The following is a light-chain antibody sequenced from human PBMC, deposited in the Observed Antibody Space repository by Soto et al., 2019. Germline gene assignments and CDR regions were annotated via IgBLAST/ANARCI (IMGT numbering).Light chain of an antibody. CDR1: SSDVGSYNL. CDR2: EGS. Sequence: QSALTQPASVSGSPGQSITISCTGTSSDVGSYNLVSWYQQHPGKAPKLMIYEGSKRPSGVSNRFSGSKSGNTASLTISGHQAEDEADYYCCSYAGSSTFAYVFGTGTKLTVL. J-gene: IGLJ1*01. CDR3: CSYAGSSTFAYV. V-gene: IGLV2-23*03.